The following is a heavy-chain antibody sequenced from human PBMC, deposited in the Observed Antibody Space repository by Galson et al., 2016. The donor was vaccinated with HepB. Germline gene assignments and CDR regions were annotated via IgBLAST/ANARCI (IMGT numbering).Heavy chain of an antibody. V-gene: IGHV1-18*04. Sequence: SVKVSCKASGYTFNGYYIAWVRQAPGQGLAWVGWIRAYSGKTNYAQNLQGRVTMTTDTSTSTAYMELRSLRSDDTAIYYCARDKQSSGWPPIFNYWGQGTLVTVSS. CDR1: GYTFNGYY. J-gene: IGHJ4*02. D-gene: IGHD6-25*01. CDR3: ARDKQSSGWPPIFNY. CDR2: IRAYSGKT.